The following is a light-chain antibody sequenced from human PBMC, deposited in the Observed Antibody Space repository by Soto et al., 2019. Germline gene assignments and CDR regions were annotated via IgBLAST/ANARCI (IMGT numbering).Light chain of an antibody. V-gene: IGLV2-8*01. CDR1: SSDVGGYKF. Sequence: LTQPPSASGSPGQSATISCTGTSSDVGGYKFVSWYQQHPGKAPKLIIYEVSQRPSGVPDRFSASKSGDTASLTVSGLRAEDEADYYCSSYAGSNMGVFGSGTKVTV. CDR3: SSYAGSNMGV. CDR2: EVS. J-gene: IGLJ1*01.